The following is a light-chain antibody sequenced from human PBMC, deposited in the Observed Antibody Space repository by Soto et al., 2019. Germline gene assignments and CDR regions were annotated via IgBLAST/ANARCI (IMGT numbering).Light chain of an antibody. J-gene: IGLJ2*01. Sequence: QSALTQPASVSGSPGQSITVSCVGTSSDIGDYNYVSWYQHLPGKPPQLIIFEVSNRPSGVSNRFSGSKSGNTASLTISGLQAEDEADYYCCSYAGSSTFGVVFGGGTKVTVL. CDR3: CSYAGSSTFGVV. CDR2: EVS. V-gene: IGLV2-23*02. CDR1: SSDIGDYNY.